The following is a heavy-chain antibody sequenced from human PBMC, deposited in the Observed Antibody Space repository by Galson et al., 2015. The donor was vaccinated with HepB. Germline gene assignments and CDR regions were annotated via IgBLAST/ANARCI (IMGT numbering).Heavy chain of an antibody. CDR3: AKRGPGYCSSTTCYKSFDY. D-gene: IGHD2-2*02. Sequence: SLRLSCAASGFTFSSYAMGWVRQAPGKGLEYVSAMSGNTGVTYYADSVKGRFTISRDNSKNTLYLQMNSLRAEDTAVYYCAKRGPGYCSSTTCYKSFDYWGQGTQVTVSS. CDR2: MSGNTGVT. J-gene: IGHJ4*02. V-gene: IGHV3-23*01. CDR1: GFTFSSYA.